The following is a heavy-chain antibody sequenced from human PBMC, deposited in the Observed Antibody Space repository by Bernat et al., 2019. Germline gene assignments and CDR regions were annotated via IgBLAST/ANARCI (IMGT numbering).Heavy chain of an antibody. Sequence: EVQLLESGGDLVQPGGSLRLSCEASGFSFSSYPMSWVRQAPGKGLEWVSTFSGVSGRTYYADSVKGRFTISRDNSKNTLYLQMNSLRAEDMAVYYCAKRAAAQTTYYFDYWGQGTLVTVSS. CDR2: FSGVSGRT. CDR3: AKRAAAQTTYYFDY. CDR1: GFSFSSYP. J-gene: IGHJ4*02. D-gene: IGHD6-13*01. V-gene: IGHV3-23*01.